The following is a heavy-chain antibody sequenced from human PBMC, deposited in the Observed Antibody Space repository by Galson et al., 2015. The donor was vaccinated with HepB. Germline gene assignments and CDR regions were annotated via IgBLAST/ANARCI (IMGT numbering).Heavy chain of an antibody. V-gene: IGHV2-5*02. J-gene: IGHJ4*02. CDR3: AHQNYYGSGSYSPFDY. D-gene: IGHD3-10*01. Sequence: LVKPTQTLTLTCPFSGFSLSTSGVGVGWIRQPPGKALEWLALIYWDDDKRYSPSLKSRLTITKDTSKNQVVLTMTNMDPVDTATYYCAHQNYYGSGSYSPFDYWGQGTLVTVSS. CDR2: IYWDDDK. CDR1: GFSLSTSGVG.